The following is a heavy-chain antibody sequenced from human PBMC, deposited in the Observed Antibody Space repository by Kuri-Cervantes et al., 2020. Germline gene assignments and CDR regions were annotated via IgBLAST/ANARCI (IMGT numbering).Heavy chain of an antibody. CDR2: TRNKLNSYTT. CDR1: GFSFSDHY. D-gene: IGHD3-10*01. J-gene: IGHJ4*02. V-gene: IGHV3-72*01. Sequence: LSLTCAASGFSFSDHYLDWVRQAPGKGLEWVGRTRNKLNSYTTEYAASVKGRFTISRDNAKNSLYLQMNSLRAEDTALYYCAKGLWFGELLSYFDYWGQGTLVTVSS. CDR3: AKGLWFGELLSYFDY.